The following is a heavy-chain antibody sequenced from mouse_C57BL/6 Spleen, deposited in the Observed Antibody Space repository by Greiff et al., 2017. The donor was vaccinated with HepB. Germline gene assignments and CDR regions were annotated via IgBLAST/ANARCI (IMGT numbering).Heavy chain of an antibody. CDR2: IDPSDSYT. CDR3: ARGKVYGNYRIDY. D-gene: IGHD2-1*01. CDR1: GYTFTSFW. Sequence: QVQLKQPGAELVMPGASVKLSCKASGYTFTSFWMHWVKQRPGQGLEWIGEIDPSDSYTNYNQKFKGKSTLTVDKSSSTAYMQLSSLTSEDSAVYYCARGKVYGNYRIDYWGQGTTLTVSS. J-gene: IGHJ2*01. V-gene: IGHV1-69*01.